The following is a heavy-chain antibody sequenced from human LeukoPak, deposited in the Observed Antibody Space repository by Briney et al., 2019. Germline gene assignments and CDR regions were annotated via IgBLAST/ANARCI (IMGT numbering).Heavy chain of an antibody. CDR2: IYYSGGT. CDR3: ARDRVYYDAFDV. J-gene: IGHJ3*01. D-gene: IGHD3-3*01. V-gene: IGHV4-59*01. CDR1: GGSISSYY. Sequence: SETLSLTCTVSGGSISSYYWSWIRQPPGKGLERIGYIYYSGGTNYNPSLKSRVTISVDTSKNQFSLKLSSVTCADTALYYCARDRVYYDAFDVWGQGTMVTVSS.